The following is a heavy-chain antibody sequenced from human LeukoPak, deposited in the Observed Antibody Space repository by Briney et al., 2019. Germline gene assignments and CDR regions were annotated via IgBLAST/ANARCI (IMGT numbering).Heavy chain of an antibody. Sequence: QSGGSLRLSCAASGFTFSSYAMSWVRQAPGKGLEWVSAISGSGGSIYYADSVKGRFTISRDNSKNTLYLQMNSLRAEDTAVYYCAKTVFSGFKSYYFDYWGQGTLVTVSS. CDR1: GFTFSSYA. CDR3: AKTVFSGFKSYYFDY. J-gene: IGHJ4*02. CDR2: ISGSGGSI. D-gene: IGHD3-22*01. V-gene: IGHV3-23*01.